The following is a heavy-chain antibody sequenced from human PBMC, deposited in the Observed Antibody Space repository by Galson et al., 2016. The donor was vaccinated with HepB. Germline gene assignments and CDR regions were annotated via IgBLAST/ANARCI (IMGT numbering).Heavy chain of an antibody. D-gene: IGHD3-22*01. J-gene: IGHJ1*01. CDR3: ASPSGYYVGEYFQH. Sequence: SVKVSCKASGGTFINYAINWVRQAPGQGLEWLGGIIPIFGTPNYAEKFQGRVTITADESTSTVHMALSGLRSDDTAVYYCASPSGYYVGEYFQHWGQGTLATVSS. V-gene: IGHV1-69*13. CDR2: IIPIFGTP. CDR1: GGTFINYA.